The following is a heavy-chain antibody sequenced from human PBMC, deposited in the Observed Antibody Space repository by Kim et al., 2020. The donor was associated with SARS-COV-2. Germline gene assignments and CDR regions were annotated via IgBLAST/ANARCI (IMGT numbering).Heavy chain of an antibody. CDR2: IIGSGDST. Sequence: GGSLRPSCAASGFTFSNYGMTWVRQAPGKGLQWVSSIIGSGDSTYYADSVKGRFTMSRDNSKNTLYLQISSVRAEDTALYYCAKLTTRYDTSGYSDSWG. CDR1: GFTFSNYG. V-gene: IGHV3-23*01. CDR3: AKLTTRYDTSGYSDS. J-gene: IGHJ5*01. D-gene: IGHD3-22*01.